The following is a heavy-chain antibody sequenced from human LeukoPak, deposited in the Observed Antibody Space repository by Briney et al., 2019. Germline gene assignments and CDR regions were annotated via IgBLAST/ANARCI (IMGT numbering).Heavy chain of an antibody. CDR2: INADGSSS. J-gene: IGHJ4*02. CDR1: GFSFSSYW. CDR3: ARSAAGTYY. D-gene: IGHD1-1*01. Sequence: GGSLRLSCAASGFSFSSYWMHWVRQAPGKGLVWVSVINADGSSSTYGDSVKGRFTISRDNAKNSLYLQMNSLRAEDTAVYYCARSAAGTYYWGQGTLVTVSS. V-gene: IGHV3-74*01.